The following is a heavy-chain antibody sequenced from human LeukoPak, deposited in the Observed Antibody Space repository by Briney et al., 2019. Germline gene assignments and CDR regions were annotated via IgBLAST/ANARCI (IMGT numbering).Heavy chain of an antibody. V-gene: IGHV3-23*01. J-gene: IGHJ4*02. CDR3: AKGLRYFDWLFDY. D-gene: IGHD3-9*01. CDR2: ISGSGGST. CDR1: GFTFSSYA. Sequence: GGSLRLSCAASGFTFSSYAMSWVRQAPGKGLEWVSAISGSGGSTYYADSVKGRFTISRDNSKNTLYLQMNSLRTEDTAVYYCAKGLRYFDWLFDYWGQGTLVTVSS.